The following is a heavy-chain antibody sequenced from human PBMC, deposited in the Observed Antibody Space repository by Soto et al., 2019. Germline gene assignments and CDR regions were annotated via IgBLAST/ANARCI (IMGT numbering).Heavy chain of an antibody. CDR1: GFTFSTSG. Sequence: EVQLLESGGGLVQPGGSLRVSCAASGFTFSTSGMGLVRQAPGKGLEWLSVLSGSGSSAYYADSVKGRFTISRDNSKNTLYLQMNSLRTEDTATYYCAKLSVAAWYFDLWGRGTLVTVSS. J-gene: IGHJ2*01. V-gene: IGHV3-23*01. CDR2: LSGSGSSA. CDR3: AKLSVAAWYFDL. D-gene: IGHD6-19*01.